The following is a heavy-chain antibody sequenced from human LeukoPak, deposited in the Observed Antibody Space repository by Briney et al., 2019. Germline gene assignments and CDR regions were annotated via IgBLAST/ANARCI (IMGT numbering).Heavy chain of an antibody. D-gene: IGHD5-12*01. Sequence: SETLSLTCTVSGGSISSSSYYWGWLRQPPGKGLEWIVSIYHSGSTYYNPSLKSRVTISVDTSKNQFSLKLSSVTAADTAVYYCAIVATIGGYFDYWGQGTLVTVSS. CDR3: AIVATIGGYFDY. V-gene: IGHV4-39*01. CDR1: GGSISSSSYY. J-gene: IGHJ4*02. CDR2: IYHSGST.